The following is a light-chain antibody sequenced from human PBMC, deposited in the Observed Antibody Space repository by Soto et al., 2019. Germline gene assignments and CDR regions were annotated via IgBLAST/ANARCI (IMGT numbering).Light chain of an antibody. Sequence: EIVLTQSPGTLSLSPGDRATLSCRAGQGVTTNFAWYQQKSGQSPRLLIYDVSTRATGVPARFSGTGSETDFTLTISGLQSEDSAVYFCQQYNNWPFSFGQGTRLEIK. CDR2: DVS. CDR3: QQYNNWPFS. CDR1: QGVTTN. V-gene: IGKV3-15*01. J-gene: IGKJ5*01.